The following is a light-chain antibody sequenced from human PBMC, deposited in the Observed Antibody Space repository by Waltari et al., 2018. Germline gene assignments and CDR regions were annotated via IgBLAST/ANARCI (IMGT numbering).Light chain of an antibody. Sequence: QSALTQPASVSGSPGQSITISCTGTSSDVGRYNSVSWYQQHPGKAPKLMIYEVSHRPSGVSNRFSGSKSGNTASLTISGLQAEDEADYYCSSFTGSDTHVFGTGTKVTVL. CDR2: EVS. CDR3: SSFTGSDTHV. J-gene: IGLJ1*01. CDR1: SSDVGRYNS. V-gene: IGLV2-14*01.